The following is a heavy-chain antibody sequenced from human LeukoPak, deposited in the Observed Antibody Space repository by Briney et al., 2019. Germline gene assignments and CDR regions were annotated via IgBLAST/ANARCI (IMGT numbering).Heavy chain of an antibody. CDR2: IYYSGST. Sequence: ASETLSLTCTVSGGSISSYYWSWIRQPPGKGLEWIGYIYYSGSTNYNPSLKSRVTISVDTSKNQFSLKLSSVTAADTAVYYCARGAPWFGPWGQGTLVTVSS. CDR1: GGSISSYY. J-gene: IGHJ5*02. CDR3: ARGAPWFGP. V-gene: IGHV4-59*01.